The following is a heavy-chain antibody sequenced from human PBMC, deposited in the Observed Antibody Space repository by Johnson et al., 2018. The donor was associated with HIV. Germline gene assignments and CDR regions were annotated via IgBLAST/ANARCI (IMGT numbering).Heavy chain of an antibody. CDR1: GFTFSSYG. CDR2: ISYDGSNK. Sequence: QVHLVESGGGVVQPGRSLRLSCAASGFTFSSYGMHWVRQAPGKGLEWVAVISYDGSNKYYADSVKGRFTISRDNSKNTLYLQMNSLRAEDTAVYYCAREFTLDWLNPTIWGQGTMVTVSS. CDR3: AREFTLDWLNPTI. J-gene: IGHJ3*02. D-gene: IGHD3-3*01. V-gene: IGHV3-30*19.